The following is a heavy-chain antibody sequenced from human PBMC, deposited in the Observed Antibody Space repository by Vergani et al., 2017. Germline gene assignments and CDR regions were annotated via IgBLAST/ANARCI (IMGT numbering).Heavy chain of an antibody. CDR1: GLPVSGFAFNTYA. CDR3: VRDDSCSTNYCYSY. V-gene: IGHV3-21*02. Sequence: RLVQSGGGLAHPGGSLRLSCAASGLPVSGFAFNTYAMNWVRQAPGKGLEWVSSITGDGNSVYYADTVKGRFTISRDNAKNSLNLQMNSLRAEDTAVYYCVRDDSCSTNYCYSYWGQGTLVTVSS. J-gene: IGHJ4*02. D-gene: IGHD2-15*01. CDR2: ITGDGNSV.